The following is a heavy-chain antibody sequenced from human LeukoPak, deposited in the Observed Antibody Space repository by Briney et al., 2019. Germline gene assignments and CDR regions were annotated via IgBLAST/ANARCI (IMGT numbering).Heavy chain of an antibody. CDR2: IWSDSTNK. D-gene: IGHD4-17*01. V-gene: IGHV3-33*01. CDR1: GFTFSTYA. CDR3: ARDRLTTVTTFHFDY. Sequence: PGRSLRLSCAASGFTFSTYAMHWVRQAPGKGLEWVAVIWSDSTNKYHADSVRGRFTISRDNSKNTLYLQMSSLRAEDTAMYYCARDRLTTVTTFHFDYWGQGTLVTVSS. J-gene: IGHJ4*02.